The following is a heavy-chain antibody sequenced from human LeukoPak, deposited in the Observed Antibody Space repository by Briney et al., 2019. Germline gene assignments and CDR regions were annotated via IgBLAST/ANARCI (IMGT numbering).Heavy chain of an antibody. V-gene: IGHV1-46*01. CDR1: GYTFTSHQ. CDR3: ARGPWFYSGYPSYYFDH. Sequence: RASVKVSCKASGYTFTSHQMHWVRQAPGQGLEWMGIINPNGGGTTYAPKFQGRVTMTRDMSTSTVYMELSSLRSEDTALYYCARGPWFYSGYPSYYFDHWGQGTLVTVSS. J-gene: IGHJ4*02. D-gene: IGHD5-12*01. CDR2: INPNGGGT.